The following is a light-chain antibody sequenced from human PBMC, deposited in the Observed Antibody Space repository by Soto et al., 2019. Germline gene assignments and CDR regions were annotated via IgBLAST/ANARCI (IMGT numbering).Light chain of an antibody. CDR3: ISYTSRSTLG. CDR1: SSDVGGYNY. Sequence: QSVLTQPAFVSGSPGQSITISCTGTSSDVGGYNYVSWYQQHPGKAPKLMIYEVSNRPSGVSNRFSGSKSGNTASLTISGLQAEDEADYNCISYTSRSTLGFGTGTKV. CDR2: EVS. J-gene: IGLJ1*01. V-gene: IGLV2-14*01.